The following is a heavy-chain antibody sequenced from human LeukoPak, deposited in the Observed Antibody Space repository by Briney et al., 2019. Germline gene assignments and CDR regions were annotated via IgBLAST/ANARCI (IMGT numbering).Heavy chain of an antibody. CDR3: ARHLSRRGSSWPDAFDI. CDR2: IYPGDSDT. CDR1: GYSFTNYW. Sequence: GESLKISCKGSGYSFTNYWIGWVRQMPGKGLEWMGIIYPGDSDTRYSPSFQGQVTISADKSISTAYLQWSSLKASDTAMYYCARHLSRRGSSWPDAFDIWGQGTMVTVSS. D-gene: IGHD6-13*01. J-gene: IGHJ3*02. V-gene: IGHV5-51*01.